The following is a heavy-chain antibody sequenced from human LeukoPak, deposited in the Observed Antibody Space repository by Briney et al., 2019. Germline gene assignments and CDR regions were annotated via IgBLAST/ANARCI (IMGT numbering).Heavy chain of an antibody. CDR2: IYAGGST. V-gene: IGHV3-53*01. CDR3: ARNPTGASI. D-gene: IGHD1-14*01. Sequence: GGSLRLSCAASGFSVSNNYISWVRQPPGKGLEWISVIYAGGSTFYTDSVKGRFTTSRDNSKNTVYLQMDRLTPEDTAVYYCARNPTGASIWGRGTTVTVSS. CDR1: GFSVSNNY. J-gene: IGHJ6*04.